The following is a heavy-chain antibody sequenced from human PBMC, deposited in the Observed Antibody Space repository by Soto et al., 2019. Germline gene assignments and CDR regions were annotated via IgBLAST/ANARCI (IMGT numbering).Heavy chain of an antibody. J-gene: IGHJ6*02. D-gene: IGHD3-10*01. CDR2: INHSGST. V-gene: IGHV4-34*01. CDR1: GGSFSGYY. Sequence: QVQLQQWGAGLLKPSATLSLTCAVFGGSFSGYYWSWIRQPPGKGLEWIGEINHSGSTNYNPSLKSRVTISVDTSKNQFSLKLNSVTAADTAVYYCARVSGIYYYGMDVWGQGTTVTVSS. CDR3: ARVSGIYYYGMDV.